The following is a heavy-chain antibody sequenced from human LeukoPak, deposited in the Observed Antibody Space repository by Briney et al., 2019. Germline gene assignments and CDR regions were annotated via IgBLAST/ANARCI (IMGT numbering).Heavy chain of an antibody. CDR1: GFTFSNHW. CDR2: INSDGTST. D-gene: IGHD2-8*02. J-gene: IGHJ3*02. CDR3: ARTGTGGDLDI. V-gene: IGHV3-74*01. Sequence: PGGSLRLSCAASGFTFSNHWLHWVRQAPGKGLVWVSRINSDGTSTIYADSAKGRFTISRDNAKSTVYLQVNSVRAEDTAVYYCARTGTGGDLDIWGQGTMVTVSS.